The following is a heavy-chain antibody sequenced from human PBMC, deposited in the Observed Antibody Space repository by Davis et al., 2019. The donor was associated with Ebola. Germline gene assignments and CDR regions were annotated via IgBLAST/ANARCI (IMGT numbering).Heavy chain of an antibody. J-gene: IGHJ6*02. Sequence: ASVKVSCQASGYTFTDFAFSWVRPAPGQGLEWVGWISAYNGDTNYVQRLHGRVTMATDTSTSTAYMELRSLTSDDTAVYYCARDWGGYGLDVWGQGTTVTVSS. CDR3: ARDWGGYGLDV. CDR1: GYTFTDFA. CDR2: ISAYNGDT. V-gene: IGHV1-18*01. D-gene: IGHD3-16*01.